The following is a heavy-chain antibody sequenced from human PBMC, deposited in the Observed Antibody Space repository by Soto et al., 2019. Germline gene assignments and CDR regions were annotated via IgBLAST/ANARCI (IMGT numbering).Heavy chain of an antibody. D-gene: IGHD3-22*01. CDR1: GGTFSSYA. Sequence: QVQLVQSGAEVKKPGSSVKVSCKASGGTFSSYAISWVRQAPGQGLEWMGGIIPIFGTANYAQKFQGRVTITADESTSTGYLGLSSLRSVELVVFYCARDLGCSDSYDNSGYVGYFDLWGRGTLVTVSS. J-gene: IGHJ2*01. CDR2: IIPIFGTA. CDR3: ARDLGCSDSYDNSGYVGYFDL. V-gene: IGHV1-69*12.